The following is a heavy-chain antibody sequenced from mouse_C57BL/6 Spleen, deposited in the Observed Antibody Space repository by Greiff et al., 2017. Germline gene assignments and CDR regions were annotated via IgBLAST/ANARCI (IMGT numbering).Heavy chain of an antibody. J-gene: IGHJ3*01. V-gene: IGHV1-69*01. CDR3: ALGFAY. CDR2: IDPSDSYT. Sequence: VKLQQPGAELVMPGASVKLSCKASGYTFTSYWMHWVKQRPGQGLEWIGEIDPSDSYTNYNQKFTGKATLTVDKSSSTAYMQLSSLTSEDSAVYYWALGFAYWGQGTLVTVSA. CDR1: GYTFTSYW.